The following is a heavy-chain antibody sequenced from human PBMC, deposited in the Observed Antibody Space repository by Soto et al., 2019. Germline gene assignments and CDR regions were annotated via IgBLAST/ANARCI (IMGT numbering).Heavy chain of an antibody. V-gene: IGHV3-30-3*01. CDR3: ARDGGYSYGGLRYYYGMDV. CDR1: GFTFSSYA. J-gene: IGHJ6*02. D-gene: IGHD5-18*01. Sequence: GGSLRLSCAASGFTFSSYAMHWVRQAPGKGLEWVAVISYDGSNKYYADSVKGRFTISRDNSKNTLYLQMNSLRAEDTAVYYCARDGGYSYGGLRYYYGMDVWGQGTTVTVSS. CDR2: ISYDGSNK.